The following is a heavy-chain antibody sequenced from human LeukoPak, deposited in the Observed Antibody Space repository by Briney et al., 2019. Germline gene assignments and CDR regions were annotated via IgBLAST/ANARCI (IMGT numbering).Heavy chain of an antibody. V-gene: IGHV4-30-4*01. Sequence: SETLSLTCTVSGGSISSGDYYWSWIRQPPGKGLEWIGYIYYSGSTYYNPSLKSRVTISVDTSKNRFSLKLSSVTAADTAVYYCARDGYDILTGYGFIDYWGQGTLVTVSS. D-gene: IGHD3-9*01. CDR3: ARDGYDILTGYGFIDY. CDR1: GGSISSGDYY. CDR2: IYYSGST. J-gene: IGHJ4*02.